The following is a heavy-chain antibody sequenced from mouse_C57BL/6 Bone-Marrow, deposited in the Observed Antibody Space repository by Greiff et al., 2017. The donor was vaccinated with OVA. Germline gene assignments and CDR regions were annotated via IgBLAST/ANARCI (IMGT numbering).Heavy chain of an antibody. V-gene: IGHV1-81*01. D-gene: IGHD1-1*01. Sequence: QVQLQQSGAELARPGASVKLSCKASGYTFTSYGISWVKQRTGQGLEWIGEIYPRSGNTYYNEKFKGKATLTADKSSSTAYMELRSLTSEDSAVYFCAMRGTTVVATDWYFDVWGTGTTVTVSS. J-gene: IGHJ1*03. CDR2: IYPRSGNT. CDR1: GYTFTSYG. CDR3: AMRGTTVVATDWYFDV.